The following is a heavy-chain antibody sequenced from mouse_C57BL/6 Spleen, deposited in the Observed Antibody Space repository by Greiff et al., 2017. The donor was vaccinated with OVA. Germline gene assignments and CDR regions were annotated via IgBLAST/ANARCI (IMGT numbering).Heavy chain of an antibody. J-gene: IGHJ4*01. CDR2: IHPSDSDT. CDR3: AIYDYCNYEGAMDY. V-gene: IGHV1-74*01. CDR1: GYTFTSYW. Sequence: QVQLQQPGAELVKPGASVKLSCKASGYTFTSYWMHWVKQRPGQGLEWIGRIHPSDSDTNYNQKFKGKATLTVDKSSGTADMQLSSLTSEDSAVYYYAIYDYCNYEGAMDYWGQGTSVTGSS. D-gene: IGHD2-1*01.